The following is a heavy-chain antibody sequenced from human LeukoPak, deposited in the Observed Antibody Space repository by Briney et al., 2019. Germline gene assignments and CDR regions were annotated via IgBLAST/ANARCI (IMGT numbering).Heavy chain of an antibody. CDR3: AKGTTVTTWFPYNWFDP. CDR1: GFTFSSYE. D-gene: IGHD4-17*01. Sequence: PGGSLRLSCAASGFTFSSYEMNWVRQAPGKGLEWVSAISGSGGSTYYADSVKGRFTISRDNSKNTLYLQMNSLRAEDTAVYYCAKGTTVTTWFPYNWFDPWGQGTLVTVSS. V-gene: IGHV3-23*01. J-gene: IGHJ5*02. CDR2: ISGSGGST.